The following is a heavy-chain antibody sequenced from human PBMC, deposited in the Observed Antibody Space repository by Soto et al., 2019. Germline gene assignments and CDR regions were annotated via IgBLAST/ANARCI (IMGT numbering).Heavy chain of an antibody. Sequence: ASETLRLSCTASGFTFSDSWMTWVRQAPGKGLEWVARIKPDESEKKYADAVKGRFSISRDNAKNSMYLQMDSLRGEDTAVYYCVRGGSNYAAWGQGTLVTVSS. CDR1: GFTFSDSW. V-gene: IGHV3-7*01. CDR2: IKPDESEK. J-gene: IGHJ5*02. CDR3: VRGGSNYAA. D-gene: IGHD4-4*01.